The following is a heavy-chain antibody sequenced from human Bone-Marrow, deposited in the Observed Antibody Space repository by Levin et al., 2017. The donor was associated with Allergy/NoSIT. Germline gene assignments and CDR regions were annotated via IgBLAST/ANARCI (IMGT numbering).Heavy chain of an antibody. CDR3: AKISTVTENFDY. Sequence: GASVKVSCAASGFTFNNYAMGWVRQAPAKGLEWVSSIGNSGGDAYSADSVKGRFTISRDNSKNTLYLQVNSLRAEDTAIYYCAKISTVTENFDYWGQGTLVTVSS. V-gene: IGHV3-23*01. CDR1: GFTFNNYA. CDR2: IGNSGGDA. D-gene: IGHD4-17*01. J-gene: IGHJ4*02.